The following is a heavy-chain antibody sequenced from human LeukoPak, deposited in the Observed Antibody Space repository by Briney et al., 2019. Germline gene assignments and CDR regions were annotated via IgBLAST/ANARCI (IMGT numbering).Heavy chain of an antibody. CDR3: ARSSDYYYYGMDV. J-gene: IGHJ6*04. CDR1: GFTVSSNY. V-gene: IGHV3-53*01. Sequence: GGSLRLSCAASGFTVSSNYMSWVRQAPGKGLVWVSVIYSGGSTYYSDSVKGRFTISRDNSKNTLYLQMNSLRAEDTVVYYCARSSDYYYYGMDVWGKGTTVTVSS. CDR2: IYSGGST.